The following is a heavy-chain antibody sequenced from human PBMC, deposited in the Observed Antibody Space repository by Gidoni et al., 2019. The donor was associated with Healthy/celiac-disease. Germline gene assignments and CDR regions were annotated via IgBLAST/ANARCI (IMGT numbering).Heavy chain of an antibody. Sequence: QVQLQQWGAGLLKPSETLSLTCAVYGGSFSGYYWSWSRQPPGKGLEWIGEINHSGSTNYNPSLKSRVTISVDTSKNQFSLKLSSVTAADTAVYYCARGRYYYGSGSYYNNADYWGQGTLVTVSS. J-gene: IGHJ4*02. CDR2: INHSGST. CDR1: GGSFSGYY. CDR3: ARGRYYYGSGSYYNNADY. V-gene: IGHV4-34*01. D-gene: IGHD3-10*01.